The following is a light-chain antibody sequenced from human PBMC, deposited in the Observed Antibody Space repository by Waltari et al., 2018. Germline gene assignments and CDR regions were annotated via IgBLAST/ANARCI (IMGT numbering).Light chain of an antibody. CDR2: LGS. Sequence: DIVMTQSPLSLPVTPGEPASISCRSSQSLLHSDGYNRLNWYLQKPGQSPQLLIYLGSNRASGVPDRFSGSASGTDFTLKISRVEAEDVGVXXXXXALQALSFGGGTKVEIK. J-gene: IGKJ4*01. V-gene: IGKV2-28*01. CDR3: XXALQALS. CDR1: QSLLHSDGYNR.